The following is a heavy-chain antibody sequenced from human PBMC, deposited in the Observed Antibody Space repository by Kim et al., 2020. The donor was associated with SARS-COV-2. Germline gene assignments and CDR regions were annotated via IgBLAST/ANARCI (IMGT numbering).Heavy chain of an antibody. Sequence: GGSLRLSCAASGFTFSSYAMSWVRQAPGKGLEWVSAISGSGGSTYYADSVKGRFTISRDNSKNTLYLQMNSLRAEDTAVYYCAKARSSGWYYYGMDVWGQGTTVTVSS. CDR3: AKARSSGWYYYGMDV. V-gene: IGHV3-23*01. CDR1: GFTFSSYA. J-gene: IGHJ6*02. D-gene: IGHD6-19*01. CDR2: ISGSGGST.